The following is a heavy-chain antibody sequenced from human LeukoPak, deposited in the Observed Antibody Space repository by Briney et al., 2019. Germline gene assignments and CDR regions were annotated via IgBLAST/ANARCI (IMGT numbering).Heavy chain of an antibody. J-gene: IGHJ6*02. D-gene: IGHD6-19*01. Sequence: PGGSLRLSCAASGFTFSDYYMSWIRQAPGKGLEWVSYISSSGSTIYYADSVKGRFTISRDNAKNSLYLQMNSLRAEDTAVYYCARDSRIAVADYYGMDVWGQGTTVTVSS. CDR3: ARDSRIAVADYYGMDV. CDR1: GFTFSDYY. CDR2: ISSSGSTI. V-gene: IGHV3-11*01.